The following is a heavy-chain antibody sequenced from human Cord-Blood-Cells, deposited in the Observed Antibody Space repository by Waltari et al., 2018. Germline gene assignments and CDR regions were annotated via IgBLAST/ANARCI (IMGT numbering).Heavy chain of an antibody. CDR2: INHSGST. D-gene: IGHD4-17*01. CDR1: GGSFSGYY. CDR3: ARGRDYGDYY. V-gene: IGHV4-34*01. J-gene: IGHJ4*02. Sequence: QVQLQQWGAGLLTPSETLSLTCAVYGGSFSGYYWSWIRQPPGKGLEWIGEINHSGSTNYNPSLKSRVTISVDTSKNQFSLKLSSVTAADTAVYYCARGRDYGDYYWGQGTLVTVSS.